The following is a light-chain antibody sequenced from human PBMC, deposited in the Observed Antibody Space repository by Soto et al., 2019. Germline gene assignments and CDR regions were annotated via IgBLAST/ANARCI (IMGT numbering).Light chain of an antibody. J-gene: IGLJ2*01. Sequence: QPVLTQPPSVSGAPGQRVTISCTGSSSNIGAGYDVHWYQQIPGTAPKLLIYGNSNRPSGVPDRFSGSKSGTSASLAITGLQAEDDADYFCQSHDSSLSGSVFGGGTKVTVL. V-gene: IGLV1-40*01. CDR3: QSHDSSLSGSV. CDR1: SSNIGAGYD. CDR2: GNS.